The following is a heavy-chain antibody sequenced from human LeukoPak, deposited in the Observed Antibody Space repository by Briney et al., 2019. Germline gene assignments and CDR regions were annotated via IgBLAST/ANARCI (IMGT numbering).Heavy chain of an antibody. CDR2: IYSGGST. J-gene: IGHJ4*02. CDR3: ARATLDN. V-gene: IGHV3-53*01. Sequence: GGSLRLSCAASGFSVSTNYTSWVRQAPGKGLEWVSVIYSGGSTKYADSVKARFTISRDSSKNTVYLQMNSLRAEDTAVYYCARATLDNWGQGPLVTVSS. CDR1: GFSVSTNY.